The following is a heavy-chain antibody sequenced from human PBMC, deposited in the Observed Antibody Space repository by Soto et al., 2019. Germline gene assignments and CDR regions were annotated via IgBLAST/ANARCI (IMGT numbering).Heavy chain of an antibody. J-gene: IGHJ3*02. V-gene: IGHV1-69*02. CDR3: ARNIRAGSGYRGFHNAFDI. D-gene: IGHD3-22*01. Sequence: SVKVSCKASGGTFSSYTISWVRQAPGQGLEWMGRIIPILGIANYAQKFQGRVTITADKSTSTAYMELSSLRSEDTAVYYCARNIRAGSGYRGFHNAFDIWGQGTMVTVSS. CDR1: GGTFSSYT. CDR2: IIPILGIA.